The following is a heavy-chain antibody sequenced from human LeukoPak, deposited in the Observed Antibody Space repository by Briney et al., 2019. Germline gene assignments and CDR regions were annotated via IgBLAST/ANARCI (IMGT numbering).Heavy chain of an antibody. CDR2: INHSGST. D-gene: IGHD3-3*01. V-gene: IGHV4-34*01. CDR3: ARVTGYYDFWSGYPTGYYYGMDV. Sequence: SETLSLTCAVYGGSFSGYYWSWIRQPPGKGLEWIGEINHSGSTNYNPSLKSRVTISVDTSKNQFSLKLSSVTAADTAVYYCARVTGYYDFWSGYPTGYYYGMDVWGQGTTVTVSS. CDR1: GGSFSGYY. J-gene: IGHJ6*02.